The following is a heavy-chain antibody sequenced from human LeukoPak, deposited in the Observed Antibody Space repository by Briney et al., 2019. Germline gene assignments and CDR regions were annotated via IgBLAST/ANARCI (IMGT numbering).Heavy chain of an antibody. D-gene: IGHD6-19*01. CDR2: IYYSGST. CDR3: ATWGIAVAGTFDY. J-gene: IGHJ4*02. V-gene: IGHV4-59*08. CDR1: GGSISSSY. Sequence: KPSETLSLTCTVSGGSISSSYWSWIRQPPGKGLEWIGYIYYSGSTNYNPSFKSRVALSVDTSKNQFSLKLSSVTAADTAVYYCATWGIAVAGTFDYWGQGTLVTVST.